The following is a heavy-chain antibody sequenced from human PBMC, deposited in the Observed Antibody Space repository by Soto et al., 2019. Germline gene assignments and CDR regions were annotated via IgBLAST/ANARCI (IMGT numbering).Heavy chain of an antibody. CDR3: ARGGYSGNPQESYYFDY. V-gene: IGHV1-18*01. J-gene: IGHJ4*02. CDR2: ISAYNGNT. D-gene: IGHD5-12*01. CDR1: GYTFTSYG. Sequence: QVQLVQSGAEVKKPGASVKVSCKASGYTFTSYGISWVRQAPGQGLEWMGWISAYNGNTNYAQKLQGRVTMTTDTAXSXXYMELRSLRSDDTAVYYCARGGYSGNPQESYYFDYWGQGTLVTVSS.